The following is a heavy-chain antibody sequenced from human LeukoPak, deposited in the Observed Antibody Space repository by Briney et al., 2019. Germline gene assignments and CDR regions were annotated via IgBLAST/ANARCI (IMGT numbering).Heavy chain of an antibody. Sequence: SETLSLTCSASGASTSSRYWSWIRQFPGRSLEWIGHIYNGRNTKYNPSLTSRVTISVDTSKNQFSLSLTSVTAADTAIYYCAQTTGWPGFDFWGPGALVTVSS. CDR2: IYNGRNT. J-gene: IGHJ4*02. CDR3: AQTTGWPGFDF. CDR1: GASTSSRY. V-gene: IGHV4-59*08. D-gene: IGHD6-19*01.